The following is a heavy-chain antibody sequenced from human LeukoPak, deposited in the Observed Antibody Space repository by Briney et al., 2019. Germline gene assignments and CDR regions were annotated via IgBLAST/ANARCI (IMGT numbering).Heavy chain of an antibody. CDR1: GGSFSGYY. CDR2: INHSGST. D-gene: IGHD2-2*01. Sequence: PSETLSLTCAVYGGSFSGYYWSWIRQPPGKGLEWIGEINHSGSTNYNPSLKSRVTISVDTSKNQFSLKLSSVTAADTAVYYCAASPLGYCSSTDCPWSVTYMDVWGKGTTVTVSS. J-gene: IGHJ6*03. CDR3: AASPLGYCSSTDCPWSVTYMDV. V-gene: IGHV4-34*01.